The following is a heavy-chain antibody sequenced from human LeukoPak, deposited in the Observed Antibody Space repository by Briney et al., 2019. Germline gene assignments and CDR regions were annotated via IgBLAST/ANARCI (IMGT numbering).Heavy chain of an antibody. D-gene: IGHD3-10*01. CDR3: ARAWFGELSRYYYYYGMDV. CDR2: ISAYNGNT. CDR1: GYTFTSYG. Sequence: ASVKVSCKASGYTFTSYGISWVRQAPGQGLEWMGWISAYNGNTNYAQKLQGRVTMTTDTSTSTAYMELRSLRSDDTAVYYCARAWFGELSRYYYYYGMDVWGQGTTVAVSS. V-gene: IGHV1-18*01. J-gene: IGHJ6*02.